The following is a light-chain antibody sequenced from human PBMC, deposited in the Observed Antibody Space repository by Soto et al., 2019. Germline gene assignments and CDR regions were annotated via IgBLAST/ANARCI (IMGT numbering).Light chain of an antibody. Sequence: EIVMTQCPATLSLSPGVRVTLCCRASQSISRYLAWYQQKPGQAPRLLIYAASTRDTGLPARFSGSGSGTEFTLTISSLQSEDFAVYSCQQCNNWPPTFGQGTKVDIK. CDR3: QQCNNWPPT. CDR2: AAS. CDR1: QSISRY. V-gene: IGKV3-15*01. J-gene: IGKJ1*01.